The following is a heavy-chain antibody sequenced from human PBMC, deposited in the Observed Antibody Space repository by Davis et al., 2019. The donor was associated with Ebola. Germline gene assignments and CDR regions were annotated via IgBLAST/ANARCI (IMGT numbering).Heavy chain of an antibody. CDR1: GYTFTNYY. J-gene: IGHJ3*02. CDR3: TTPGGQDSGYDVFDI. Sequence: ASVKVSCKASGYTFTNYYMHWVRQAPGQGLEWMGMINPNDGRTIYAQKFQGRVTVTRNTSTTTVYMDLSSLRSEDTAIYYCTTPGGQDSGYDVFDIWGRGTMVTVSS. V-gene: IGHV1-46*03. D-gene: IGHD5-12*01. CDR2: INPNDGRT.